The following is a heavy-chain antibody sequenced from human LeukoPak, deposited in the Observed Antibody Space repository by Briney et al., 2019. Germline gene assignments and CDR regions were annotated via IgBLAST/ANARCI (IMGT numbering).Heavy chain of an antibody. CDR1: GGTFSNYA. D-gene: IGHD2-21*02. CDR2: IIPIFGTA. Sequence: SVKVSCKASGGTFSNYAFSWVRQAPGQGLEWMGGIIPIFGTADYAQKFQGRVTITADESTSTAYMELYNLRSEDTAVYYCASPGDYVIGGYHYYYMDVWDKGTTVTVSS. J-gene: IGHJ6*03. CDR3: ASPGDYVIGGYHYYYMDV. V-gene: IGHV1-69*13.